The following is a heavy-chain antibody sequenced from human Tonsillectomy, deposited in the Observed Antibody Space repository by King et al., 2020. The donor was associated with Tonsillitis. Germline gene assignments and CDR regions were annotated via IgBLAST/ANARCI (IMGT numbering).Heavy chain of an antibody. Sequence: HVQLQESGPGLVKPSETLSLTCTVSGGSISSYYWSWIRQPPGKGLEWIGYIYYSGSTNYNPSLKSRVTISVDTSKNQFSLKLSSVTAADTAVYYCASGYYYDSSGYPLWYFDLWGRGTLVTVSS. V-gene: IGHV4-59*01. CDR2: IYYSGST. CDR1: GGSISSYY. D-gene: IGHD3-22*01. CDR3: ASGYYYDSSGYPLWYFDL. J-gene: IGHJ2*01.